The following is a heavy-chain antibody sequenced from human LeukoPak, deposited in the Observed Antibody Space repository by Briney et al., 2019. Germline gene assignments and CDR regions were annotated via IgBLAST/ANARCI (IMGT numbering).Heavy chain of an antibody. CDR3: ARDTKSSSWYSLLDY. J-gene: IGHJ4*02. CDR2: IYHRGNS. CDR1: GGSISTAHW. Sequence: SETLSLTCAVSGGSISTAHWWNWVRQSPGKGLEWIGEIYHRGNSNYNPSLKSRVSISVDTSKNQFSLKVTSLTAADTAVYYCARDTKSSSWYSLLDYWGQGNLVTVSS. V-gene: IGHV4-4*02. D-gene: IGHD6-13*01.